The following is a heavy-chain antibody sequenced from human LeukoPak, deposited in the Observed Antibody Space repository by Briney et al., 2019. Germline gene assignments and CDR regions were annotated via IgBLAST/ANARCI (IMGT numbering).Heavy chain of an antibody. J-gene: IGHJ6*03. CDR1: DGSISSYY. V-gene: IGHV4-59*01. Sequence: SETLSLTCTVSDGSISSYYWSWIRRPPGKGLEWIGYIYYSGSTNYNPSLKSRVTISVDTSKNQFSLKLSSVTAADTAVYYCAGTRSAYYYYYMDVWGKGTTVTVSS. CDR2: IYYSGST. CDR3: AGTRSAYYYYYMDV.